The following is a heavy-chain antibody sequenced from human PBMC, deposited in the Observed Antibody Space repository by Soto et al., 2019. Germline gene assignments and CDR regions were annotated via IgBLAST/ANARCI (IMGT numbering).Heavy chain of an antibody. Sequence: GGSLRLSCAASGFTFSDYYMSWIRQAPGKGLEWVSYISSSGSTIYYADSVKGRFTISRDNAKNSLYLQMNSLRAEDTAVYYCARYNEAYDFWSGYYQKHDAFDIWGQGTMVTVSS. D-gene: IGHD3-3*01. J-gene: IGHJ3*02. V-gene: IGHV3-11*01. CDR2: ISSSGSTI. CDR1: GFTFSDYY. CDR3: ARYNEAYDFWSGYYQKHDAFDI.